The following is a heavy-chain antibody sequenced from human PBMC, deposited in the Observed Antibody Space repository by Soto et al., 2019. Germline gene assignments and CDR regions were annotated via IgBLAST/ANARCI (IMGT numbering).Heavy chain of an antibody. Sequence: QVQLQESGPGLVKPSDTLSLTCAVSGYSISSSNWWGWIRQPPGKGLEWIGYIYYSGSTYYNPSLKSRVTMSVDTSKNQFSLKLSSVTAVDTAVYYCVRSGDWNYVDANWFDPWGQGTLVTVSS. J-gene: IGHJ5*02. V-gene: IGHV4-28*01. CDR1: GYSISSSNW. CDR2: IYYSGST. D-gene: IGHD1-7*01. CDR3: VRSGDWNYVDANWFDP.